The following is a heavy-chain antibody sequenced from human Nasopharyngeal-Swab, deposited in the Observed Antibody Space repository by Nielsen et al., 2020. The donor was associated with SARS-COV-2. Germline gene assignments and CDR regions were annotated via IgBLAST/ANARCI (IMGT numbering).Heavy chain of an antibody. D-gene: IGHD5-18*01. CDR2: IWYDGSNK. V-gene: IGHV3-33*01. Sequence: GESLKISCAASGFTFSSYGMHWVRQAPGKGLEWVAVIWYDGSNKYYADSVKGRFTISRDNSKNTLYLQMNSLRAEDTAVYYCARAYVQLWSGGYWGQGTLVTVSS. J-gene: IGHJ4*02. CDR3: ARAYVQLWSGGY. CDR1: GFTFSSYG.